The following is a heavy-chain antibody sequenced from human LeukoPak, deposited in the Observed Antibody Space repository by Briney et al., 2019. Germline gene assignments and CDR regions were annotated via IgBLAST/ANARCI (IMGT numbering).Heavy chain of an antibody. D-gene: IGHD1-1*01. CDR3: VRNWDY. J-gene: IGHJ4*02. CDR2: ISTSGST. V-gene: IGHV4-61*02. CDR1: GGSISSGTYY. Sequence: PSQTLSLTCTVSGGSISSGTYYWNWIRQPAGKGLEWLGRISTSGSTNYNPSLKSRVTMSVDTSNKHFSLKLTSVTAADTAVYHCVRNWDYWGQGTLVTVSS.